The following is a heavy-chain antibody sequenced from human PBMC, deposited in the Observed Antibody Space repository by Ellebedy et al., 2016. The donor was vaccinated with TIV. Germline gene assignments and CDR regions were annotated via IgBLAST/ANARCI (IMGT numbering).Heavy chain of an antibody. J-gene: IGHJ4*02. CDR3: TKTFYFD. D-gene: IGHD2/OR15-2a*01. V-gene: IGHV3-72*01. CDR2: SKNKGNNYAT. Sequence: GGSLRLXXATSGFTFSDEHMDWVRQAPGKGLEWVGRSKNKGNNYATQYAASVKGRFTISRDDSTNSLYLQMNSLRTEDTAIYYCTKTFYFDWGQGTPVIVSS. CDR1: GFTFSDEH.